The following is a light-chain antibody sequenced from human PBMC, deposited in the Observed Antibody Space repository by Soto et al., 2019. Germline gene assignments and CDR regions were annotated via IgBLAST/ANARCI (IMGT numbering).Light chain of an antibody. CDR2: EVS. CDR1: TSDVGSDNL. CDR3: CSYATPRQ. J-gene: IGLJ2*01. V-gene: IGLV2-23*02. Sequence: QSVLTQPASVSGSPGQSITISCTGTTSDVGSDNLVSWYQQHPGKAPKLIIYEVSERPSGVSTRFSGSKSGNMASLTISGLQAEDEAEYYCCSYATPRQFGGGTKLTVL.